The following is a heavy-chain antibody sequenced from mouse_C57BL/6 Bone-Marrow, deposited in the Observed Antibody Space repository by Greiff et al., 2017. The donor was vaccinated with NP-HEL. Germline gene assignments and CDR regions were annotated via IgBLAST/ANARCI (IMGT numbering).Heavy chain of an antibody. J-gene: IGHJ4*01. CDR2: ISSGSSTI. CDR1: GFTFSDYG. D-gene: IGHD2-13*01. CDR3: ATGSDYVYYAMDY. Sequence: EVQGVESGGGLVKPGGSLKLSCAASGFTFSDYGMHWVRQAPEKGLEWVAYISSGSSTIYYADTVKGRFTISRDNAKNTLFLQMTSLRSEDTAMYYGATGSDYVYYAMDYWGQGTSVTVSS. V-gene: IGHV5-17*01.